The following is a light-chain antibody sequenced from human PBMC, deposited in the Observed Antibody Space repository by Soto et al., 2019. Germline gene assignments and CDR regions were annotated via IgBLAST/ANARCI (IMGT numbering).Light chain of an antibody. CDR1: SSDVGGYNY. CDR2: EVS. J-gene: IGLJ1*01. CDR3: TSYXXXXTLDV. V-gene: IGLV2-14*01. Sequence: QSALTQPASVSGSPGQSITISCTGTSSDVGGYNYVSWYQQHPDKAPKLMIYEVSNRPSGVSNRFSGSKSGHTASLTISGLQSEDEADYFCTSYXXXXTLDVFGTGTKLTVL.